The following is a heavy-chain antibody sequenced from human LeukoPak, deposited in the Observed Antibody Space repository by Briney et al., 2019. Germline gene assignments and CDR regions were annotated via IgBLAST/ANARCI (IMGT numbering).Heavy chain of an antibody. J-gene: IGHJ4*02. Sequence: SVKVSCKPSEGTFSSYAISWVRPAPGQGLEWMGGIIPIFGTANYAQKFQGRVTITTDKSTSTAYMELSSLRSEDTAVYYCASSGNYYRAFDYWGQGTLVTVSS. CDR1: EGTFSSYA. D-gene: IGHD1-26*01. V-gene: IGHV1-69*05. CDR3: ASSGNYYRAFDY. CDR2: IIPIFGTA.